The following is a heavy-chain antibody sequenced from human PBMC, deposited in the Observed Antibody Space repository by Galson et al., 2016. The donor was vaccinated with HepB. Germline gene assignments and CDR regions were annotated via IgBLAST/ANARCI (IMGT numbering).Heavy chain of an antibody. CDR1: GGSISSSSYY. D-gene: IGHD2-15*01. CDR3: ARQIVVVVAATRGVDWFDP. Sequence: LSLTCTVSGGSISSSSYYWGWIRQPPGKGLEWIGSIYYSGSTYYNPSLKSRVTMSVDTSKNQFSLKLNSVTAADTAVYYCARQIVVVVAATRGVDWFDPWGQGTLVTVSS. V-gene: IGHV4-39*01. J-gene: IGHJ5*02. CDR2: IYYSGST.